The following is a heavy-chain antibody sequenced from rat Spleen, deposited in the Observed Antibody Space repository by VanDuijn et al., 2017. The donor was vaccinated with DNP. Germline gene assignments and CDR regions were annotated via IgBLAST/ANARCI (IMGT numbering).Heavy chain of an antibody. CDR1: GFTFNNYW. J-gene: IGHJ2*01. CDR2: ISSGGDTT. Sequence: EVQLVESGGDLVQPGRSLKLSCVASGFTFNNYWMTWIRQVPGKGLEWVASISSGGDTTYYPDSVKGRFTISRNNAKNTLYLQMNGLRSEDTATYLCGRDTGHWGQGVTVTVSS. V-gene: IGHV5-31*01. D-gene: IGHD4-2*01. CDR3: GRDTGH.